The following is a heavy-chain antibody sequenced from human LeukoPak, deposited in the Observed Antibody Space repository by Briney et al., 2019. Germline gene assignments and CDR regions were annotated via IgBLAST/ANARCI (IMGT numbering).Heavy chain of an antibody. CDR1: GFTFSDYY. Sequence: PGGSLRLSCAASGFTFSDYYMSWIRQAPGKGLEWVSYISSSGSTIYYADSVKGRFTISRDNAKNSLYLQMNSLRAEDTAVYYCARFSSGWYKYYYYGMDVWGQGTTVTVSS. CDR3: ARFSSGWYKYYYYGMDV. V-gene: IGHV3-11*01. D-gene: IGHD6-13*01. J-gene: IGHJ6*02. CDR2: ISSSGSTI.